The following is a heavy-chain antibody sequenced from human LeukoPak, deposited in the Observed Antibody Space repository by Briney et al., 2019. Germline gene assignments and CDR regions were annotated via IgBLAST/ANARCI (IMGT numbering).Heavy chain of an antibody. V-gene: IGHV3-43*02. CDR2: ISGDGGST. CDR1: GFTFDDYA. J-gene: IGHJ4*02. Sequence: GGSLRLSCAASGFTFDDYAMHWVRQAPGKGLEWVSLISGDGGSTYYADSVKGRFTIPRDNSKNSLYLQMNSLRTEDTALYYCAKDMWRFGELDYDYWGQGTLVTVSS. D-gene: IGHD3-10*01. CDR3: AKDMWRFGELDYDY.